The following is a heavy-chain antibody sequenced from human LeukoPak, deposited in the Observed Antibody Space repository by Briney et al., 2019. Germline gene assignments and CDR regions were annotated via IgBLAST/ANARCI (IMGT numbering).Heavy chain of an antibody. J-gene: IGHJ6*02. CDR3: AKAPAAATKYYYGMDV. V-gene: IGHV3-23*01. D-gene: IGHD6-13*01. Sequence: PGGSLRLSCAASGFTFNNYAMSWVRQAPGKGLEWVSAISGSGGATYCADSVKGRFTISRDNSKNTLFLHMNSLRVEDTAVYYCAKAPAAATKYYYGMDVWGQGTTVTVSS. CDR2: ISGSGGAT. CDR1: GFTFNNYA.